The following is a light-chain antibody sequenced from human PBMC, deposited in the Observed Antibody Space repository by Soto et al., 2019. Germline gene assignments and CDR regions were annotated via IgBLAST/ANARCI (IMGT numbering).Light chain of an antibody. CDR2: GAS. Sequence: DIVMTQSPDSLAVSLGERATVSCKSSQSLLYSSNNKTYLAWYQQKPGQAPRLLISGASSRATGIPDRFSGSGSGTDFTLTISRLEPEDSAVFYCQQYGTSQWTFGQGTKVDIK. CDR1: QSLLYSSNNKTY. V-gene: IGKV4-1*01. CDR3: QQYGTSQWT. J-gene: IGKJ1*01.